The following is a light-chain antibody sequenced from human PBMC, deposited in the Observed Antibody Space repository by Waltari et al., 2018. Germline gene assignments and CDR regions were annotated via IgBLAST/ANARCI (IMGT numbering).Light chain of an antibody. CDR2: EVS. CDR3: SSYTSSSTYV. V-gene: IGLV2-14*01. J-gene: IGLJ1*01. CDR1: SRDVGGYNY. Sequence: QSALTQPASVSGSPGPSITISCTGTSRDVGGYNYVSWYQQHPGKAPKLMIYEVSNRPSGVSNRFSGSKSGNTASLTISGLQAEDEADYYCSSYTSSSTYVFGTGTKVTVL.